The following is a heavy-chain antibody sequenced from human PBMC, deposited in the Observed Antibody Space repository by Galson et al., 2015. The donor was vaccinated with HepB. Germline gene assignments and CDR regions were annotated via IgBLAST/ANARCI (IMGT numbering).Heavy chain of an antibody. CDR2: IIPILGIA. CDR1: GGTFSSYT. V-gene: IGHV1-69*04. J-gene: IGHJ4*02. CDR3: ARDVGMGYDILTGSHYFDY. Sequence: SVKVSCKASGGTFSSYTISWVRQAPGQGLEWMGRIIPILGIANYAQKFQGRVTITADKSTSTAYMELSSLRSEDTAVYYCARDVGMGYDILTGSHYFDYWGQGTLVTVSS. D-gene: IGHD3-9*01.